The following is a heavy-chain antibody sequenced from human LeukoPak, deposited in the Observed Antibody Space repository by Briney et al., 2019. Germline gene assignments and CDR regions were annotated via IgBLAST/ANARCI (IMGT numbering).Heavy chain of an antibody. CDR2: INPNSGGT. V-gene: IGHV1-2*02. D-gene: IGHD2-21*02. Sequence: GASVKVSCKASGYTFTGYYMHWVRQAPGQGLEWIGWINPNSGGTSYAQKFQGRVTMTGDTSISTAYMDLSKRRSDDTAGYYCVRVGAGDCCFFNYWGQGTLVTVSS. CDR3: VRVGAGDCCFFNY. J-gene: IGHJ4*02. CDR1: GYTFTGYY.